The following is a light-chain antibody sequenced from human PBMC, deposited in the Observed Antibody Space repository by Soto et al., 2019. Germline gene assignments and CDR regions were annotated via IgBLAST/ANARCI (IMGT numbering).Light chain of an antibody. V-gene: IGKV3-15*01. Sequence: EIVLTQSPGTLSLSPGESATLSCRASQSVSNNYLAWYQQKPGQAPRLLIYGASTRATGIPARFSGSGSGTEFTLTISSLQSEDFAVYYCQQYNNWPWTVGQGTKVDIK. J-gene: IGKJ1*01. CDR2: GAS. CDR3: QQYNNWPWT. CDR1: QSVSNN.